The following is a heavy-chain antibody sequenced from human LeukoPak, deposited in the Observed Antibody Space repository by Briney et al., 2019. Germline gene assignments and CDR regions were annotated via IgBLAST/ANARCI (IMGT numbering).Heavy chain of an antibody. CDR2: FSGGGGDT. Sequence: GGSLSLSCAASGFSFSSDGMSWVRQPPGKGLEWVSSFSGGGGDTYYADSVKGRFTISRDNSKNTLCLQVNSLRVEDTAVYYCARGSVTGTDYWGPGTLVTVSS. V-gene: IGHV3-23*01. CDR3: ARGSVTGTDY. CDR1: GFSFSSDG. D-gene: IGHD2-21*02. J-gene: IGHJ4*01.